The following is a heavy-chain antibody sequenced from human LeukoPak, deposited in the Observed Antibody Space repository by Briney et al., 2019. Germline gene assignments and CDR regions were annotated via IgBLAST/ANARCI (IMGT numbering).Heavy chain of an antibody. CDR1: GFTVSSNY. J-gene: IGHJ3*02. V-gene: IGHV3-53*01. CDR2: IYSGGST. CDR3: ARDGTAMALDAFDI. D-gene: IGHD5-18*01. Sequence: GGSLRLSCAASGFTVSSNYMSWVRQAPGKGLEWVSVIYSGGSTYYADSVKGRFTISRDNSKNTLSLQMNSLKSEDTAVYYCARDGTAMALDAFDIWGQGTMVTVSS.